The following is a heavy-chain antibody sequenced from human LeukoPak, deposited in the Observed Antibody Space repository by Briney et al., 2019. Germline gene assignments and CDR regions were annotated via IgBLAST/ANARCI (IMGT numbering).Heavy chain of an antibody. CDR1: GGSISNYY. CDR2: IYISGSTSGST. D-gene: IGHD2-2*01. V-gene: IGHV4-4*07. J-gene: IGHJ5*02. Sequence: PSETLSLTCTVSGGSISNYYWSWIRQPAGKGLEWIGRIYISGSTSGSTDYNPSLKSRVAISVDTSKNQFSLKLSSVTAADTAVYYCARQAPESGCSSTSCYFGPWGQGTLVTVSS. CDR3: ARQAPESGCSSTSCYFGP.